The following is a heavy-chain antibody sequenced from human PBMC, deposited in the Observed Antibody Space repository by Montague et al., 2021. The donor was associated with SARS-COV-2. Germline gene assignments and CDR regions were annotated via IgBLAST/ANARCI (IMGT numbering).Heavy chain of an antibody. CDR2: ISGSGGST. V-gene: IGHV3-23*01. Sequence: SLRLSCAASGFTSSSYAMSWVRQAPGKGLEWVSAISGSGGSTYYADSVKGRFTISRDNSKNTLYLQMNSLRAEDTAVYYCRVGNYYDSISDYWGQGTLVTVSS. CDR1: GFTSSSYA. D-gene: IGHD3-22*01. J-gene: IGHJ4*02. CDR3: RVGNYYDSISDY.